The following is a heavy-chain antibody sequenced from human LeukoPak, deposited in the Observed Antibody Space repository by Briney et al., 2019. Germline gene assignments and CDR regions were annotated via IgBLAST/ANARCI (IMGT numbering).Heavy chain of an antibody. CDR3: ARRLGTFYGMDV. V-gene: IGHV4-31*03. J-gene: IGHJ6*02. CDR2: IYYSGST. D-gene: IGHD7-27*01. Sequence: MSSQTLSLTCTVSGGSISSGGYYWSWIRQHPGKGLEWIGYIYYSGSTYYNPSLKSRVTISVGTSKNQFSLKLSSVTAADTAVYYCARRLGTFYGMDVWGQGTTVTVSS. CDR1: GGSISSGGYY.